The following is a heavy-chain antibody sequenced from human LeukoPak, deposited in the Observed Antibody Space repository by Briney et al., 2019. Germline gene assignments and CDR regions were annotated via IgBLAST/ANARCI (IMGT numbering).Heavy chain of an antibody. J-gene: IGHJ4*02. V-gene: IGHV3-30*18. CDR3: AKGLGDSSGYLNNY. Sequence: GSLRLSCAASGFTFGNHGMHWVRQPPGKGLEGVALISYDGNNKYYADSVKGRFTISRDNSKNTLYLQMSSLRDEDTAVYYCAKGLGDSSGYLNNYWGQGTLVTVSS. CDR1: GFTFGNHG. D-gene: IGHD3-22*01. CDR2: ISYDGNNK.